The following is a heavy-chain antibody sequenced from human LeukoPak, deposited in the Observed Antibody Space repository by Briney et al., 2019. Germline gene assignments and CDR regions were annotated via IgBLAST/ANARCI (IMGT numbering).Heavy chain of an antibody. CDR1: GFTFSSYW. CDR3: ARAGPNWYQGWFDP. V-gene: IGHV3-7*05. D-gene: IGHD2-2*01. Sequence: GGSLRLSCAASGFTFSSYWMAWVRQAPGKGLEWVANIRQDGSELYYVDSVKGRFTISRDNAKRSLYLQMNSLRAEDTAVYYCARAGPNWYQGWFDPWGQGTLVTVSS. CDR2: IRQDGSEL. J-gene: IGHJ5*02.